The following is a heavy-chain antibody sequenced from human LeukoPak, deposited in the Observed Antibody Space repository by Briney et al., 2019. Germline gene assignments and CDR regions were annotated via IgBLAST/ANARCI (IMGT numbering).Heavy chain of an antibody. J-gene: IGHJ6*03. Sequence: PGGSLRLSCAASGFTFSSYAMHWVRQAPGKGLEWVAVISYDGSNKYYADSVKGRFTISRDNSKNTLYLQMNSLRAEDTAVYYCARDTVHFYYYYYMDVWGKGTTVTVSS. D-gene: IGHD6-6*01. CDR3: ARDTVHFYYYYYMDV. CDR2: ISYDGSNK. CDR1: GFTFSSYA. V-gene: IGHV3-30*01.